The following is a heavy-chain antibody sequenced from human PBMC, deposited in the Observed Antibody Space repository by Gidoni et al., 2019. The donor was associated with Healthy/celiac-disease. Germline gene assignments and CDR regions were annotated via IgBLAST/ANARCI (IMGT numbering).Heavy chain of an antibody. Sequence: EVQLVESGGGLVQPGGSLKLSCAASGFTFRGSAMHWVRQASGKGLEWVGRIRSKANSYATAYAASVKGRFTISRDDSKNTAYLQMNSLKTEDTAVYYCTRRDGSWYGGGMDVWGQGTTVTVSS. CDR3: TRRDGSWYGGGMDV. J-gene: IGHJ6*02. V-gene: IGHV3-73*02. D-gene: IGHD6-13*01. CDR2: IRSKANSYAT. CDR1: GFTFRGSA.